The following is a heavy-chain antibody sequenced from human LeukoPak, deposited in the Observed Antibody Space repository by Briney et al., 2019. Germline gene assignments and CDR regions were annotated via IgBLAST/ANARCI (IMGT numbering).Heavy chain of an antibody. D-gene: IGHD3-22*01. Sequence: SETLSLTCTVSGGSISSSSYYWGWIRQPPGKGLEWIGSIYYSGSTYYNPPLKSRVTISVDTSKNQFSLKLSSVTAADTAVYYCARHRGLSYYYDSSGVSYFDYWGQGTLVTVSS. V-gene: IGHV4-39*01. CDR2: IYYSGST. CDR1: GGSISSSSYY. J-gene: IGHJ4*02. CDR3: ARHRGLSYYYDSSGVSYFDY.